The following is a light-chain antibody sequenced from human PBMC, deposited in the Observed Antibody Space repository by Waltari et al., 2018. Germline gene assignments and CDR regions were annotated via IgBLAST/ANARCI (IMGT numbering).Light chain of an antibody. CDR2: DAS. V-gene: IGKV1-5*01. CDR1: QSIGSL. CDR3: QQYYSYFT. J-gene: IGKJ4*01. Sequence: DIQMTQSPSTLSASVGERVTIPCRASQSIGSLLAWYQQKPGKAPKLLIYDASSLESGVPSRFSGSGSGTEFTLTINSLQPDDFATYSCQQYYSYFTFGGGAKVEIK.